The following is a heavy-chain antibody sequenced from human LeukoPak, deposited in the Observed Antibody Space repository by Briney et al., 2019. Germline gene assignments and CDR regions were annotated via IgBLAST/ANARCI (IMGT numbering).Heavy chain of an antibody. J-gene: IGHJ4*02. CDR1: GFTFSSYS. CDR3: ARVSGSGWYN. V-gene: IGHV3-48*01. Sequence: GGSLRLSCAASGFTFSSYSMNWVRQAPGKGLEWVSYISSSSTIYYADSVKGRFTISRDNAKNSLYLQMNSLRAEDTAVYYCARVSGSGWYNWGQGTLVTVSS. D-gene: IGHD6-19*01. CDR2: ISSSSTI.